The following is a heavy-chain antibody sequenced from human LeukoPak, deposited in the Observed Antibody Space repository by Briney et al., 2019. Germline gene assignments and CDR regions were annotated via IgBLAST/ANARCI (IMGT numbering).Heavy chain of an antibody. V-gene: IGHV3-7*01. CDR1: GFTVSHKD. Sequence: GGSLRLSCAVSGFTVSHKDMGWVRQAPGKGLEWVANIKQDGSEKYYVDSVKGRFTISRDNAKNSLYLQMNSLRAEDTAVYYCARGPSYCSGGSCYSYYFDYWGQGTLVTVSS. D-gene: IGHD2-15*01. J-gene: IGHJ4*02. CDR2: IKQDGSEK. CDR3: ARGPSYCSGGSCYSYYFDY.